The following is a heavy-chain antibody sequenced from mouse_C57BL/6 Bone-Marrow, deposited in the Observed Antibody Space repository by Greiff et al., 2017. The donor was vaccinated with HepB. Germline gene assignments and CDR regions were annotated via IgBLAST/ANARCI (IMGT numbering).Heavy chain of an antibody. CDR3: AKKGNYWYFDV. V-gene: IGHV2-5*01. Sequence: VKLQESGPGLVQPSQRLSITCTVSGFSFTSYGVHWVRQSPGKGLEWLGVIWRGGSTDYNAAFMSRLSITKDNSKSQVFFKMNSLQADDTAIYYCAKKGNYWYFDVWGTGTTVTVSS. CDR2: IWRGGST. D-gene: IGHD2-1*01. CDR1: GFSFTSYG. J-gene: IGHJ1*03.